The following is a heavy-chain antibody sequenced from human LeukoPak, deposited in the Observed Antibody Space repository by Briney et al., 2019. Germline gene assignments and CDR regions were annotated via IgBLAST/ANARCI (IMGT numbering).Heavy chain of an antibody. D-gene: IGHD6-19*01. J-gene: IGHJ5*02. V-gene: IGHV4-59*01. CDR3: AREIAVAGTWWFDP. CDR1: GGSISSYY. CDR2: IHYSGST. Sequence: SETLSLTCTVSGGSISSYYWSWIRQPPGKGLEWIGYIHYSGSTNYNPSLKSRVTISVDTSKNQFSLKLSSVTAADTVVYYCAREIAVAGTWWFDPWGQGTLVTVSS.